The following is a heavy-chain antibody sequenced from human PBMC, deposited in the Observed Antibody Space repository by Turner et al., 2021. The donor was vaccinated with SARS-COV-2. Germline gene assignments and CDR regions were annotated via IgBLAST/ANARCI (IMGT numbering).Heavy chain of an antibody. J-gene: IGHJ3*01. CDR2: ASQGSDR. CDR1: GFQVGSFW. CDR3: VRDLDYQAPRSNYYYDVLDV. V-gene: IGHV3-7*03. Sequence: EVRLVETGGGLVQPGESLTLSCPAAGFQVGSFWVAWVRRVPGQGLQWVAAASQGSDRFYGESVEGRFTVTRDNGRNSVYLHMKSLRVEDTATYYCVRDLDYQAPRSNYYYDVLDVWGPGTRVTVSP. D-gene: IGHD4-4*01.